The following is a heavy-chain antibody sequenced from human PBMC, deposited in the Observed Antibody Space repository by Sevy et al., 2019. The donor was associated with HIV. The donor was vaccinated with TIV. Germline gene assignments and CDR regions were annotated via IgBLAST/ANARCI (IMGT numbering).Heavy chain of an antibody. J-gene: IGHJ4*02. D-gene: IGHD3-3*01. V-gene: IGHV4-39*01. CDR2: IYYSGST. CDR1: GGSISSSSYY. CDR3: ARRSTTIFGVVRAPFDY. Sequence: SETLSLTCTVSGGSISSSSYYWGWIRQPPGKGLEWIGSIYYSGSTYYNPSLKSRVTISVDTSKNQFSLKLSSVTAADTAVYYCARRSTTIFGVVRAPFDYWGQRTLVTVSS.